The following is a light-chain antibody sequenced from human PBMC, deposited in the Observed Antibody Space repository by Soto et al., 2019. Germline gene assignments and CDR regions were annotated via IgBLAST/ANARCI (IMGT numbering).Light chain of an antibody. CDR3: QQSYRNYGT. V-gene: IGKV1-39*01. Sequence: DIQMTQSPSAMSESVEDRVPVTRGASQGISKYLAWYQQKPGKAPKXMIYAASSLLSGVPSRFSGSGSGTDFTLTISSLQPEDVATYYCQQSYRNYGTFGQGTKVDIK. CDR2: AAS. J-gene: IGKJ1*01. CDR1: QGISKY.